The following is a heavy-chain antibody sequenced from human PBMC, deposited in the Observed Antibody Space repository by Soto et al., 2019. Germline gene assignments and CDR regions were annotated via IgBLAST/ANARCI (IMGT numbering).Heavy chain of an antibody. CDR3: ARSDGSGSYYTAGYYYGMDV. Sequence: ASVKVSCKASGYTFTSYVISWVRQAPGQGLEWMGWISAYNGNTNYAQKLQGRVTMTTDTSTSTAYMELRSLRSDDTAVYYCARSDGSGSYYTAGYYYGMDVWGQGTTVTAP. CDR2: ISAYNGNT. J-gene: IGHJ6*02. V-gene: IGHV1-18*01. CDR1: GYTFTSYV. D-gene: IGHD3-10*01.